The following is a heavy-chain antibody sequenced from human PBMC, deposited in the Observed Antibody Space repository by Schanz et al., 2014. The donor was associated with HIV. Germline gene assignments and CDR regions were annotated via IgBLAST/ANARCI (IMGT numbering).Heavy chain of an antibody. CDR3: ARVSGWGGWSTWDGMDV. CDR2: ISAYKGNT. CDR1: GYTFTSYD. J-gene: IGHJ6*02. V-gene: IGHV1-18*01. D-gene: IGHD6-25*01. Sequence: QVQLVQSGAEVKKPGASVKVSCKASGYTFTSYDINWVRQAPGQGLEWMGWISAYKGNTNYAQKLQGRVTMTTDTSANTAYMELRRLRSDDTAVYYCARVSGWGGWSTWDGMDVWGQGTTVTVS.